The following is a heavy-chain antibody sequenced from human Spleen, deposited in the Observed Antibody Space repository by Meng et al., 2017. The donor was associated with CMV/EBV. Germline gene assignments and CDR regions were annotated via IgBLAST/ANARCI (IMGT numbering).Heavy chain of an antibody. CDR1: GASVTSGNSY. V-gene: IGHV4-39*07. Sequence: GSLRLSCTVSGASVTSGNSYWSWIRQPPGKGLEWIGSIHDSGNTYDNPSLKSRVTISVDTSKNQFSLKLSSVTAADTAVYYCARGYSSGHTPIDSWGRGTPVTVSS. J-gene: IGHJ4*02. D-gene: IGHD5-18*01. CDR3: ARGYSSGHTPIDS. CDR2: IHDSGNT.